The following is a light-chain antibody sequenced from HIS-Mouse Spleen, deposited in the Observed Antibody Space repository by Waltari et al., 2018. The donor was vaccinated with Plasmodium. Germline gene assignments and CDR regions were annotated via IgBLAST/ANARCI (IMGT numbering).Light chain of an antibody. CDR2: KDS. CDR3: YSAADNNRV. J-gene: IGLJ3*02. V-gene: IGLV3-27*01. CDR1: VLAKKY. Sequence: SYELTQPSSVSVSPGQTARITCSGDVLAKKYARWFQQKPGQAPVLVIDKDSERPSGSPERVSGSSAGTTVTLTISGAQVEDEADYYCYSAADNNRVFGGGTKLTVL.